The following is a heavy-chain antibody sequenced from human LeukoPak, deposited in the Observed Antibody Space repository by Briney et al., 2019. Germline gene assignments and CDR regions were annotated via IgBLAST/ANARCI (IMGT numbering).Heavy chain of an antibody. CDR3: AAAVWGSGSYYYFDY. D-gene: IGHD3-10*01. J-gene: IGHJ4*02. CDR2: INHSGST. CDR1: GGSFSGYY. V-gene: IGHV4-34*01. Sequence: SETLSLTCAVYGGSFSGYYWSWIRQPPGKGLEWIGEINHSGSTNYNPSLKSRVTISVDTSKNQFSLKLSSVIAADTAVYYCAAAVWGSGSYYYFDYWGQGTLVTVSS.